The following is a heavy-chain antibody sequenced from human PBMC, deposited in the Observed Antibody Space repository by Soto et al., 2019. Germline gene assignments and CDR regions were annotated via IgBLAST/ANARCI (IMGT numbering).Heavy chain of an antibody. D-gene: IGHD3-10*01. J-gene: IGHJ6*03. CDR3: AKDTMVRGVDYYYYYMDV. CDR2: ISYDGSNK. V-gene: IGHV3-30*18. Sequence: QVQLVESGGGVVQPGRSLRLSCAASGFTFSSYGMHWVRQAPGKGLEWVAVISYDGSNKYYADSVKGRFTNSRDNSKNTLYLQMNSLRAEDTAVYYCAKDTMVRGVDYYYYYMDVWGKGTTVTVSS. CDR1: GFTFSSYG.